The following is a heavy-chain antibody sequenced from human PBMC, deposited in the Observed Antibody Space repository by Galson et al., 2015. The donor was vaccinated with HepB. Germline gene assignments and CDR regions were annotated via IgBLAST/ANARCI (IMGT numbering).Heavy chain of an antibody. CDR3: ARHFMGVDTVMVIDY. CDR2: IFYSGNT. CDR1: DGSISSSRYY. J-gene: IGHJ4*02. V-gene: IGHV4-39*01. Sequence: TVSDGSISSSRYYWGWIRQPPGKGLEWIGHIFYSGNTYYTPSLRGRVTISLDTSKNQFSLKLTSVTAADTAFYYCARHFMGVDTVMVIDYWGQGTLVTVSS. D-gene: IGHD5-18*01.